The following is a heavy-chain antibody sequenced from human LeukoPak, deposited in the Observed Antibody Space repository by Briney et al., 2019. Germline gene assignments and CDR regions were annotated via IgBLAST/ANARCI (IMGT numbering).Heavy chain of an antibody. CDR3: ARITYLRFLESSI. J-gene: IGHJ3*02. V-gene: IGHV4-30-4*08. D-gene: IGHD3-3*01. Sequence: SETLSLTCTVSGGSISSGGYYWSWIRQPPGKGLEWFGYIYYSGSTYYNPSLKSRVTISVDTSKNQFSLKLSSVTAADTAVYYCARITYLRFLESSIWGQGTMVTVSS. CDR1: GGSISSGGYY. CDR2: IYYSGST.